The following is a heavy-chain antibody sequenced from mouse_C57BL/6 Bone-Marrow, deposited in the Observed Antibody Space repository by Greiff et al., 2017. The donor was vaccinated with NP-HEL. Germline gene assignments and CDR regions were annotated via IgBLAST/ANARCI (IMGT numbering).Heavy chain of an antibody. CDR3: TRYGGNRDGNYGFAY. D-gene: IGHD2-1*01. V-gene: IGHV5-9-1*02. Sequence: EVKLMESGEGLVKPGGSLKLSCAASGFTFSSYAMSWVRQTPEKRLEWVAYISSGGDYIYYADTVKGRFTISRDNARNTLYLQMSSLKSEDTAMYYCTRYGGNRDGNYGFAYWGQGTLVTVSA. CDR2: ISSGGDYI. J-gene: IGHJ3*01. CDR1: GFTFSSYA.